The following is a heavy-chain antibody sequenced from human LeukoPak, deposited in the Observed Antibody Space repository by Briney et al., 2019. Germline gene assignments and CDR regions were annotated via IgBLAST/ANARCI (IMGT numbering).Heavy chain of an antibody. J-gene: IGHJ4*02. CDR3: ARAGEEYYDFWSGYYPLNS. CDR1: GFTFSRYW. Sequence: PGGSLRLSCAASGFTFSRYWMHWVRQTPGKGLVWVSRINSDGSATNYADSVKGRFTISRDKAKNTLFLQMSSLRPEDTAVYYCARAGEEYYDFWSGYYPLNSWGQGTLVTVSS. D-gene: IGHD3-3*01. CDR2: INSDGSAT. V-gene: IGHV3-74*01.